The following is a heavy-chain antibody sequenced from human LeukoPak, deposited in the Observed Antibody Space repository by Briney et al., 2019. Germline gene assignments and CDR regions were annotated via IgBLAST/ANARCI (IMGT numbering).Heavy chain of an antibody. V-gene: IGHV1-24*01. CDR2: FDPEDGET. Sequence: ASVKVPCKASGYTFTGYYMHWVRQAPGKGLEWMGGFDPEDGETIYAQKFQGRVTMTEDTSTDTAYMELSSLRSEDTAVYYCATEYSSGKNFDYWGQGTLVTVSS. CDR1: GYTFTGYY. J-gene: IGHJ4*02. CDR3: ATEYSSGKNFDY. D-gene: IGHD6-19*01.